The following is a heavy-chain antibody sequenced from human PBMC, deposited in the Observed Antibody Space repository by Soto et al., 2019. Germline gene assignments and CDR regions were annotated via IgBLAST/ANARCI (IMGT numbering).Heavy chain of an antibody. Sequence: QVHLVESGGGVVQPGTSLRLSCAPSGFTFSSYGMYWVRQAPGKGLEWVAVVSYDGNNKYYADSVKGRFTISRHNAKNMLYLQMNSLRAEDTAVYYCAKDLGQQLVLNYGMDVWGQGTTVTVPS. D-gene: IGHD6-13*01. CDR2: VSYDGNNK. CDR1: GFTFSSYG. CDR3: AKDLGQQLVLNYGMDV. J-gene: IGHJ6*02. V-gene: IGHV3-30*18.